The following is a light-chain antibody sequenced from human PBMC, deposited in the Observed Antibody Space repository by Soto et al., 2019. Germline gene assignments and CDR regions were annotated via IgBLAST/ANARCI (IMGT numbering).Light chain of an antibody. V-gene: IGKV1-33*01. J-gene: IGKJ4*01. Sequence: DIQMTQSPSSLSASVGDRVTITCQASQDISNYLSWYQQKPGKAPKLLIYDASNLETGVPSRFSGGGSGTDFTFTINSLQPEDIARYYCQQYENLPPTFGGGTKVEIK. CDR1: QDISNY. CDR2: DAS. CDR3: QQYENLPPT.